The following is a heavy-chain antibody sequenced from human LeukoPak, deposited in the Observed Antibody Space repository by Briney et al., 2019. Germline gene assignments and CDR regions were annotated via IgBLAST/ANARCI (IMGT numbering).Heavy chain of an antibody. Sequence: KPSETLSLTCTVSGGSISSYYWSWIRKPPGKGLEWIGSIYYSGSTNYNPSLNGRVTISVDTSKTQFSLKLSSVTAADTAVYYCARDHYYDSSGYDAFDIWGQGTMVTVSS. CDR1: GGSISSYY. CDR2: IYYSGST. CDR3: ARDHYYDSSGYDAFDI. D-gene: IGHD3-22*01. J-gene: IGHJ3*02. V-gene: IGHV4-59*01.